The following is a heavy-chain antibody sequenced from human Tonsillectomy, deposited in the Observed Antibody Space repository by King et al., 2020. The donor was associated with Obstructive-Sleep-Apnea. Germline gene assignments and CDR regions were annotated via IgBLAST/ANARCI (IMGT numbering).Heavy chain of an antibody. CDR2: MNPNSGNT. CDR1: GYTFTSYD. V-gene: IGHV1-8*01. D-gene: IGHD3-16*01. CDR3: ASGMIPVRGGPGPTNNRLRNRLYYFDY. J-gene: IGHJ4*02. Sequence: VQLVESGAEVKKPGASVKVSCKASGYTFTSYDINWVRQATGQGLEWMGWMNPNSGNTGYAQKFQGRVTMTRNTSISTAYMELSSLRSEDTAVYYCASGMIPVRGGPGPTNNRLRNRLYYFDYWGQGTLVTVSS.